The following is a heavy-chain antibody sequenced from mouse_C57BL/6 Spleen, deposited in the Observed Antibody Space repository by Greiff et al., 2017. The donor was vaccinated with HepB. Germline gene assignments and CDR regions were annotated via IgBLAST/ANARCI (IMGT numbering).Heavy chain of an antibody. V-gene: IGHV5-16*01. J-gene: IGHJ3*01. CDR3: ARETAQATGFAY. Sequence: EVNLVESEGGLVQPGSSMKLSCTASGFTFSDYYMAWVRQVPEKGLEWVANINYDGSSTDYLDSLKSRFIISRDNAKNILYLQMSSLKSEDTATYYCARETAQATGFAYWGQGTLVTVSA. D-gene: IGHD3-2*02. CDR2: INYDGSST. CDR1: GFTFSDYY.